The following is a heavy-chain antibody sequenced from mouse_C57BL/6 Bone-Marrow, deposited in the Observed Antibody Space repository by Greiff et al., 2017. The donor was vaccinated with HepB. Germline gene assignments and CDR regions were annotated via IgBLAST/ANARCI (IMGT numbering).Heavy chain of an antibody. V-gene: IGHV14-4*01. Sequence: VQLKQSGAELVRPGASVKLSCTASGFNIKDDYMHWVKQRPEQGLEWIGWIDPENGDTEYASKFQGKATITADTSSNTAYLQLSSLTSEDTAVYYCTTGTAQATSYAMDYWGQGTSVTVSS. CDR3: TTGTAQATSYAMDY. CDR2: IDPENGDT. J-gene: IGHJ4*01. D-gene: IGHD3-2*02. CDR1: GFNIKDDY.